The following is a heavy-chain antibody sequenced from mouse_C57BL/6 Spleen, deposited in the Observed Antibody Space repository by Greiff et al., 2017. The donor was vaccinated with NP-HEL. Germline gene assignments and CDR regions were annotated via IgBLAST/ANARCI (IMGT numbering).Heavy chain of an antibody. V-gene: IGHV3-1*01. CDR3: ARYDYDYFDY. Sequence: DVKLVESGPGMVKPSQSLSLTCTVTGYSITSGYDWHWIRHFPGNQLEWMGYISYSGSTNYNPSLKSRIPITHDTSKNHFFLKLNSVTTEDTATYYCARYDYDYFDYWGQGTTLTVSS. CDR2: ISYSGST. J-gene: IGHJ2*01. D-gene: IGHD2-4*01. CDR1: GYSITSGYD.